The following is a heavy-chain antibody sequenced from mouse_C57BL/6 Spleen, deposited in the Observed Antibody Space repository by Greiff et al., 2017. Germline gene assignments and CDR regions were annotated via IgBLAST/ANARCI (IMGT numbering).Heavy chain of an antibody. V-gene: IGHV1-50*01. J-gene: IGHJ4*01. CDR3: ARGDFNYPYYAMDY. CDR2: IDPSDSYT. D-gene: IGHD2-1*01. Sequence: QVQLQQPGAELVKPGASVKLSCKASGYTFTSYWMQWVKPRPGQGLEGIGEIDPSDSYTNSNQKFKGKATLTVDTSSSTAYMQLSSLTSEDSAVYYCARGDFNYPYYAMDYWGQGTSVTVSS. CDR1: GYTFTSYW.